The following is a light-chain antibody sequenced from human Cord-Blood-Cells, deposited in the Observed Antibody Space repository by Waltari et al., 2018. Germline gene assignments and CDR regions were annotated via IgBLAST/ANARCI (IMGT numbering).Light chain of an antibody. V-gene: IGLV2-11*01. CDR3: CSYAGSYV. J-gene: IGLJ2*01. CDR1: SSDVGGYNY. Sequence: QSALTQPRSVSGSPGQSVTISCTGTSSDVGGYNYVSWYQQHPGKATKLMIYDVSKRPSGVPDRFSGSKSCNTASLTISGLQAEDEADYYCCSYAGSYVFGGGTKLTVL. CDR2: DVS.